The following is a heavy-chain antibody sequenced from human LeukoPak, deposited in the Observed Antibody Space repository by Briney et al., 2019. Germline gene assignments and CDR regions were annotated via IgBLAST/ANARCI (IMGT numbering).Heavy chain of an antibody. V-gene: IGHV3-66*01. D-gene: IGHD2-2*01. CDR1: GFTVSSNY. CDR3: ARGPLERYQLLDY. J-gene: IGHJ4*02. Sequence: GGSLRLSCAASGFTVSSNYMSWVRQAPGKGLEWVSVIYSGGSTYYADSVKGRFTISRDNAKNSLYLQMNSLRAEDTAVYYCARGPLERYQLLDYWGQGTLVTVSS. CDR2: IYSGGST.